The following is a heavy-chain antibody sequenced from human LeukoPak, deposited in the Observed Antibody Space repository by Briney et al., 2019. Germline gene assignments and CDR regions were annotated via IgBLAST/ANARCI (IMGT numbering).Heavy chain of an antibody. V-gene: IGHV3-48*03. CDR3: ARAGYSMDTEYFQH. D-gene: IGHD5-18*01. J-gene: IGHJ1*01. CDR2: ISNSGTAI. Sequence: PGGSLRLSCAASGFTFSSYEMNWLRQAPGKGLEWVSYISNSGTAIYYADSVKGRFTISRDNAKSSLYLQMNSLRAEDTAVYYCARAGYSMDTEYFQHWGQGTLVTVSS. CDR1: GFTFSSYE.